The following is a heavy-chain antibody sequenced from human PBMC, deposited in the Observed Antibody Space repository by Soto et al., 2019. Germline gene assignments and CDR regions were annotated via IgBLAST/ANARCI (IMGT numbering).Heavy chain of an antibody. V-gene: IGHV3-15*01. D-gene: IGHD3-3*01. CDR1: GFTFSNAW. CDR2: IKSKTDGGTT. J-gene: IGHJ6*02. CDR3: TTEYDFWSGYGMDV. Sequence: LRLSCAASGFTFSNAWMSWVRQAPGKGLEWVGRIKSKTDGGTTDYAAPVKGRFTISRDDSKNTLYLQMNSLKTEDTAVYYCTTEYDFWSGYGMDVWGQGTTVTVSS.